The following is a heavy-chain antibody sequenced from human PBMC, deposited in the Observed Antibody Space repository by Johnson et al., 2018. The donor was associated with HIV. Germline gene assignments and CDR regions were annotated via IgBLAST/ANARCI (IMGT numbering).Heavy chain of an antibody. CDR3: ARDESGSSWAFDI. V-gene: IGHV3-9*01. Sequence: EVQLVESGGGFVQPGRSLRLSCAASGFTFDDYAMHWVRQAPGKGLEWVSGISWNSGSIGYADSVKGRFTISRDNAKNSLYLQMNSLRAEDTALYYCARDESGSSWAFDIWGQGTMVTVSS. D-gene: IGHD6-13*01. J-gene: IGHJ3*02. CDR2: ISWNSGSI. CDR1: GFTFDDYA.